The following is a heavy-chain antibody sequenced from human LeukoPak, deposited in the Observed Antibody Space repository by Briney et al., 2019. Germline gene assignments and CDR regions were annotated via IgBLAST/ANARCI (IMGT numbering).Heavy chain of an antibody. CDR1: GGPISSYY. CDR2: IYYSGST. Sequence: SETLSLTCTVSGGPISSYYWSWIRQPPGKGLEWIGYIYYSGSTNYNPSLKSRVTISVDTSKNQFSLELRSVIDADTAVYYCARSSSGSYTPFDIWGQGTMVTVSS. D-gene: IGHD1-26*01. V-gene: IGHV4-59*01. CDR3: ARSSSGSYTPFDI. J-gene: IGHJ3*02.